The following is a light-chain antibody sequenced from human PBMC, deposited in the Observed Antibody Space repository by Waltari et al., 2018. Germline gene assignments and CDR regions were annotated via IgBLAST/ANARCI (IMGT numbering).Light chain of an antibody. J-gene: IGKJ2*01. Sequence: EIVLTQSPGTLSLSPGDRATLSCRASQSFSSNFLASYQQNADTAPRLLIYGATSSTTGIPDRLSGGGSVTDFTPTISSREPQDFAVFYCQQYGGSPPFTFGQGTKLEI. CDR2: GAT. CDR1: QSFSSNF. V-gene: IGKV3-20*01. CDR3: QQYGGSPPFT.